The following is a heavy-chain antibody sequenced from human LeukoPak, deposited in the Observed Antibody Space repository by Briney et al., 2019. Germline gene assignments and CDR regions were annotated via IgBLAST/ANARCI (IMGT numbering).Heavy chain of an antibody. J-gene: IGHJ6*02. CDR1: GGSISSYC. CDR2: IYYSGST. Sequence: SETLSLTCTVSGGSISSYCWSWIRQPPGKGLEWIGYIYYSGSTNYNPSLKSRVTISVDTSKNQFSLKLSSVTAADTAVYYCARERLTMVRGVIGYYYYGMDVWGQGTTVTVSS. CDR3: ARERLTMVRGVIGYYYYGMDV. V-gene: IGHV4-59*01. D-gene: IGHD3-10*01.